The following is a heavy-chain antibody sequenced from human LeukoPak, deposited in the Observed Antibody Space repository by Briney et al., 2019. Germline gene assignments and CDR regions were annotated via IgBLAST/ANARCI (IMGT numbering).Heavy chain of an antibody. J-gene: IGHJ3*02. Sequence: SETLSLTCTVSGGSISSSSYYWGWIRQPPGKGLEWIGSIYYSGSTYYNPSLKSRVTISVDTSKNQFSLKLSSVTAADTAVYYCARGDPTTLGAFDIWGQGTMVTVSS. CDR3: ARGDPTTLGAFDI. CDR2: IYYSGST. CDR1: GGSISSSSYY. D-gene: IGHD2-15*01. V-gene: IGHV4-39*07.